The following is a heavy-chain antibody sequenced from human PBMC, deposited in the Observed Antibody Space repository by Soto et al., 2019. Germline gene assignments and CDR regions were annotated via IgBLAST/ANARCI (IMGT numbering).Heavy chain of an antibody. CDR2: ISENGKTK. J-gene: IGHJ6*03. CDR1: GFNFGNFA. D-gene: IGHD3-3*01. CDR3: AKGRSGYYHLNFYFYMDA. Sequence: QVQVVESGGGVVQPGKSLRLSCAASGFNFGNFAMHWVRQTPGGGLEWVAVISENGKTKYYGDSVKGRVTISRDNSRNTVDLQINSLRSEDTAIYFCAKGRSGYYHLNFYFYMDAWGKGTTVAVSS. V-gene: IGHV3-30*18.